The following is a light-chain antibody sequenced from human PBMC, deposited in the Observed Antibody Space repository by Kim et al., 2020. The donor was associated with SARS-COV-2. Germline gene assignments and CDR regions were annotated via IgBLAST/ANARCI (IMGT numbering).Light chain of an antibody. CDR3: NSRDSSGNHWV. V-gene: IGLV3-19*01. J-gene: IGLJ3*02. Sequence: SSELTQDPAVSVALGQTVRITCQGDSLRSYYASWYQQKPGQATVLVIYGKNNRPSGIPDRFSGSSSGNTASLTITGAQAEDEADYYCNSRDSSGNHWVFGGGTQLTF. CDR1: SLRSYY. CDR2: GKN.